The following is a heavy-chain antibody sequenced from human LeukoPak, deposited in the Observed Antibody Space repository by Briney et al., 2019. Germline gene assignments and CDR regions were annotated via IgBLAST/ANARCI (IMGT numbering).Heavy chain of an antibody. CDR2: IYYNGIT. Sequence: SETLSLTCTVSGGSINSYYWTWIRQPQGKGLEWIACIYYNGITNYKSSLESRLTISVDTSKNQFSLRLRSVTAADTAVYYCARQNPPGSKKGWFDPWGQGTLVTVSS. V-gene: IGHV4-59*08. CDR1: GGSINSYY. CDR3: ARQNPPGSKKGWFDP. J-gene: IGHJ5*02. D-gene: IGHD6-25*01.